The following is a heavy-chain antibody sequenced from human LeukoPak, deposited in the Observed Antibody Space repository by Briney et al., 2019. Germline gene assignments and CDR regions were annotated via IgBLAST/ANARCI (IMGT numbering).Heavy chain of an antibody. CDR1: GVSMSSYF. Sequence: SETLSLTCTVSGVSMSSYFWSWIRQPPGKGLEWIGYIYHSGSSHYNPSLKSRVTISVDTSKNQFSLKLTSVTAADTAVYYCARAGRWEGRPHAFDIWGQGTMVTVSS. CDR2: IYHSGSS. D-gene: IGHD1-26*01. V-gene: IGHV4-59*01. CDR3: ARAGRWEGRPHAFDI. J-gene: IGHJ3*02.